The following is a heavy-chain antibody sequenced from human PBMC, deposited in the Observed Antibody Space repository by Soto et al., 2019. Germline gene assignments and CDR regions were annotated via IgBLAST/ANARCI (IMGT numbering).Heavy chain of an antibody. CDR2: IYYSVST. D-gene: IGHD2-8*01. CDR3: ARLYGPSLFDY. J-gene: IGHJ4*02. V-gene: IGHV4-39*01. CDR1: GGSISSSSYY. Sequence: SETLSLTCTVSGGSISSSSYYWGWIRQPPGKGLEWIGTIYYSVSTYYNPSLQSRATISVDTSKNQFSLKLSSVTAADTAVYYCARLYGPSLFDYWGQGTLVTVSS.